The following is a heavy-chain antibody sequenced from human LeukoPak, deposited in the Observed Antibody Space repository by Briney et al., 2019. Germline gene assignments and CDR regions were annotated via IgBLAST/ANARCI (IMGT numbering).Heavy chain of an antibody. CDR1: GFTFSSYW. Sequence: GGSLRLSCAASGFTFSSYWMSWVRQAPGKGLEWVANIKQDGSEKYYVDSVKGRFTISRDNAKNSLYLQMNNLRAEDTAVYYCARRGPTTVTTHDAFDVWGQGTMVTVSS. V-gene: IGHV3-7*01. CDR3: ARRGPTTVTTHDAFDV. J-gene: IGHJ3*01. CDR2: IKQDGSEK. D-gene: IGHD4-17*01.